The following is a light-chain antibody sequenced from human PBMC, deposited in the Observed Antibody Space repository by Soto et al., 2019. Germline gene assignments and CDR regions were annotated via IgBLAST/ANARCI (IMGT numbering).Light chain of an antibody. CDR2: EVN. V-gene: IGLV2-8*01. Sequence: QSALTQPASVSGSPGQSITISCTGTSSDVGGYNYVSWYQQHPGKAPKLMIYEVNKRPSGVPDRFSGSKSANTASLTVSGLQAEDEADYYCSSYAGSNNLVFGGGTKLTVL. CDR3: SSYAGSNNLV. CDR1: SSDVGGYNY. J-gene: IGLJ2*01.